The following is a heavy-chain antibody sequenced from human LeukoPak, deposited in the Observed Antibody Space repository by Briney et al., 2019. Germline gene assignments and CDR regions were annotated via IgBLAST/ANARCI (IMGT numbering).Heavy chain of an antibody. V-gene: IGHV4-59*08. CDR2: IYYSGST. CDR3: ARLGGVGSIDWFDP. CDR1: GGSISSHY. J-gene: IGHJ5*02. Sequence: SETLSLTCTVSGGSISSHYWNWIRQPPGKGLEWIGYIYYSGSTNYNPSLKSRVTISVDTSKNQFSLKLSSVTAADTAVYYCARLGGVGSIDWFDPWGQGTLVTVSS. D-gene: IGHD1-26*01.